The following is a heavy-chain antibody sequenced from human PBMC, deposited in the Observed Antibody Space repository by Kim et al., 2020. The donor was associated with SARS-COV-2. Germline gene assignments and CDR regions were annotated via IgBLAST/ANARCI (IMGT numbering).Heavy chain of an antibody. CDR3: ARDLIAVAGNDYYYYGMDV. CDR2: IIPIFGTA. CDR1: GATFSSYA. J-gene: IGHJ6*02. Sequence: SVKVSCKASGATFSSYAISWVRQAPGQGLEWMGGIIPIFGTANYAQKFQGRVTITADESTSTAYMELSSLRSEDTAVYYCARDLIAVAGNDYYYYGMDVWGQGTTVTVSS. V-gene: IGHV1-69*13. D-gene: IGHD6-19*01.